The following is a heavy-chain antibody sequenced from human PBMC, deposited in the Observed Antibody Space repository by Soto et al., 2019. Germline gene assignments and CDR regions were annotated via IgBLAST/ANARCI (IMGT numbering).Heavy chain of an antibody. J-gene: IGHJ4*02. CDR1: GVTFNTYA. Sequence: QAQLVQSGGGVVQPGRSLTLSCAASGVTFNTYAMHWVRQAPGKGLEWVAIVSYDGSNKYYADSAKGRFTISRDNSKSTLYLQINSVRAEDTAVYYCAKDRGRYCSGARCYLFDSWGQGTLVTVSS. CDR3: AKDRGRYCSGARCYLFDS. CDR2: VSYDGSNK. V-gene: IGHV3-30*04. D-gene: IGHD2-15*01.